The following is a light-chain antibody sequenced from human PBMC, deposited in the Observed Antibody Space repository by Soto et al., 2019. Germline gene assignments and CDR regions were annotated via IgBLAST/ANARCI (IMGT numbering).Light chain of an antibody. CDR1: QSISSW. Sequence: DIQMTQSPSTLSASVGDRVTITCRASQSISSWLAWYQQKPGKAPNLLIYDASSLESGVPSRFSGSGSGTEFTLTISSLQPDDFGTYYCQQYNSYSLTFGGGTKVEIK. CDR2: DAS. J-gene: IGKJ4*01. CDR3: QQYNSYSLT. V-gene: IGKV1-5*01.